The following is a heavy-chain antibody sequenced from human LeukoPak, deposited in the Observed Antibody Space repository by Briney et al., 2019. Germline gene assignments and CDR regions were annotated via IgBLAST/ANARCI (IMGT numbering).Heavy chain of an antibody. D-gene: IGHD3-10*01. CDR3: AKTAMIKVIINTYPKGLNY. J-gene: IGHJ4*02. CDR2: IYGRGETT. Sequence: GGSLRLSCAASGFTFSSNAMNWVRQAPGKGLEWVAAIYGRGETTYYVDLVKGRFTISRDNSKNTLYLQMNSLRAEDTAVYYCAKTAMIKVIINTYPKGLNYWGQGTLVTVSS. V-gene: IGHV3-23*01. CDR1: GFTFSSNA.